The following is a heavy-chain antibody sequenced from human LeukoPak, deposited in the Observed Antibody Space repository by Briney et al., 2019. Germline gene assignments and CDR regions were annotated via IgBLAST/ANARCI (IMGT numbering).Heavy chain of an antibody. V-gene: IGHV1-2*06. Sequence: ASVKVSCKASGYTFTGYYMHWVRQAPGQGLEWMGRINPNSGGTNYAQKFQGRVTMTRDTSISTAYMELSRLRSDDTAVYYCARDGPSQNWFDPWGQGTLVSVSP. J-gene: IGHJ5*02. CDR1: GYTFTGYY. CDR3: ARDGPSQNWFDP. CDR2: INPNSGGT.